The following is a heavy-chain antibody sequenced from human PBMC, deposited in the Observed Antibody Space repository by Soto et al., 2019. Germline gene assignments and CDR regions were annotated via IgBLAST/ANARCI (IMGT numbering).Heavy chain of an antibody. CDR1: GASMTCASMSSYY. J-gene: IGHJ6*02. CDR2: IYYIGST. V-gene: IGHV4-61*01. Sequence: SETLSLTCTVSGASMTCASMSSYYWSWIRQPPGKGLEWIGYIYYIGSTDYNPSLKSRVTISVDTSNNQFSLKLNSVTSADTAVYYCARASISGGNSASHYAMDVWGQGTTVTVSS. CDR3: ARASISGGNSASHYAMDV. D-gene: IGHD2-15*01.